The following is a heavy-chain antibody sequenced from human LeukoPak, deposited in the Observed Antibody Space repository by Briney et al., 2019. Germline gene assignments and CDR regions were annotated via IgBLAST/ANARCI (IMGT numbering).Heavy chain of an antibody. J-gene: IGHJ5*02. CDR1: GFTFSSYG. CDR2: IWYDGSNK. Sequence: PGGSLRLSCAASGFTFSSYGMHWVRQAPGKGLEWVAVIWYDGSNKYYADSVKGRFTISRDNSKNTLYLQINSLRAEDTAVYYCARDLLSSSSRGSCWFDPWGQGTLVTVSP. CDR3: ARDLLSSSSRGSCWFDP. V-gene: IGHV3-33*01. D-gene: IGHD6-6*01.